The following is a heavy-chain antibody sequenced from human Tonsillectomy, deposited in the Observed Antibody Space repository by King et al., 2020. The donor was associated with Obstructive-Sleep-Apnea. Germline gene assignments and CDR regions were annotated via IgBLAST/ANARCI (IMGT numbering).Heavy chain of an antibody. D-gene: IGHD2-2*01. J-gene: IGHJ6*02. CDR2: IRYDGSNQ. CDR1: GFTFINYG. V-gene: IGHV3-30*02. CDR3: AKAGDIVVVPAAMMLPYYYYGMDV. Sequence: VQLVESGGGVVQPGRSLRLSCAASGFTFINYGMHWVRQAPGKGLEWVAFIRYDGSNQYYADSVKGRFTISSDNSKNTLYLQMNSLRAEDTAVYYCAKAGDIVVVPAAMMLPYYYYGMDVWGQGTTVTVSS.